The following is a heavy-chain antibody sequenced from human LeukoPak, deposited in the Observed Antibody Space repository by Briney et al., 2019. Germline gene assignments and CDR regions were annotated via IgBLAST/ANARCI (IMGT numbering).Heavy chain of an antibody. CDR2: TSKDEKNK. D-gene: IGHD5-18*01. V-gene: IGHV3-30*03. CDR1: GLTFRTYA. CDR3: ARDRDTAMVRYDY. J-gene: IGHJ4*02. Sequence: PGGSLRLSCVASGLTFRTYAMHWARQAPGKGPEWVTFTSKDEKNKFYADSVKGRFTVSRDNSKNTVYLQMNRLRLEDTAVYYCARDRDTAMVRYDYWGQGTLVTVSS.